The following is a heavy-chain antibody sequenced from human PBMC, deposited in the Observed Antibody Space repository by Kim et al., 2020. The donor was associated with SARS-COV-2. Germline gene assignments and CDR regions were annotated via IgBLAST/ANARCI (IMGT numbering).Heavy chain of an antibody. J-gene: IGHJ4*02. D-gene: IGHD6-19*01. CDR2: IFYGGST. CDR3: ARHSTGWSLAY. V-gene: IGHV4-39*01. CDR1: GVSISSSSYY. Sequence: SETLSLTCTVSGVSISSSSYYWGWIRQPPGKGLEWIGTIFYGGSTYYNPSLKSRVTISADTSKNHFSLKLSSVTAADTAVYHCARHSTGWSLAYWGQGTLVTFSS.